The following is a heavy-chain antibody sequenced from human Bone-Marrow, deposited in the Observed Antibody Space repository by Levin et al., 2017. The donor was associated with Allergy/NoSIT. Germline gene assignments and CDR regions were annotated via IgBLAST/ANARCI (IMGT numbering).Heavy chain of an antibody. D-gene: IGHD3-10*01. CDR3: TRENKMGFGELGIDHFGMDV. Sequence: GESLKISCVVSGFTLRNSWMHWVRQVPGKGLMWVSRMSSDGTTRTYADSVKGRFIISRDNAKNTLYLQMNSLRAEDTAVYYCTRENKMGFGELGIDHFGMDVWGQGTTVTVSS. V-gene: IGHV3-74*03. J-gene: IGHJ6*02. CDR1: GFTLRNSW. CDR2: MSSDGTTR.